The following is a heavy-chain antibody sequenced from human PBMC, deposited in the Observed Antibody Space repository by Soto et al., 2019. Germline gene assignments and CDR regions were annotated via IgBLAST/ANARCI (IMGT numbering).Heavy chain of an antibody. J-gene: IGHJ5*02. CDR1: GFAFDDYV. D-gene: IGHD6-13*01. CDR2: ITWNGGTI. Sequence: PWGSLRVSCVSSGFAFDDYVMHWVRQPPGMGLDLVSGITWNGGTIRYVDSVKGRFTISRDNAENSLYLQMNSLRPEDTAVYYCAKGGSAALIAPSGRDNWFDPWGQGTQVTVSS. CDR3: AKGGSAALIAPSGRDNWFDP. V-gene: IGHV3-9*01.